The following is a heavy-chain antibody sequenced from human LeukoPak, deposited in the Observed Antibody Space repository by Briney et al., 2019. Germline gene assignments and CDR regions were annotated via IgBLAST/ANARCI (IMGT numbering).Heavy chain of an antibody. CDR2: ISSSGSTI. D-gene: IGHD2-2*02. CDR1: GFTFSDYY. Sequence: GGSLRLSCAASGFTFSDYYMSWIRQAPGKGLEWVSYISSSGSTIYYADSVKGRFTISRDNAKNSLYLQMNSLRAEDTAVYYCAREDCSSTSCYNYYYYGMDVWGQGTTVTVSS. J-gene: IGHJ6*02. CDR3: AREDCSSTSCYNYYYYGMDV. V-gene: IGHV3-11*01.